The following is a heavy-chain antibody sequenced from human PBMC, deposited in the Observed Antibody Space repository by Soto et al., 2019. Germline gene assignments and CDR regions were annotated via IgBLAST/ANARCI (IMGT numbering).Heavy chain of an antibody. V-gene: IGHV3-13*01. D-gene: IGHD3-10*01. CDR3: VRDPAGHGMDF. Sequence: DVQLVESGGDLVQPGGSLRLSCAASGFTFSSYDMQWVRQVTGKGLEWVSSIGKGGDTYYADSVKGRFTISRENAKNSLYLQMSSLRAGDTAVYYCVRDPAGHGMDFWGQGTTVTVSS. CDR1: GFTFSSYD. J-gene: IGHJ6*02. CDR2: IGKGGDT.